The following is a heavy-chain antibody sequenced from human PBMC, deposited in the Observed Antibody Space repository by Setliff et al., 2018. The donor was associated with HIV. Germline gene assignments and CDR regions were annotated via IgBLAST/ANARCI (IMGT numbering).Heavy chain of an antibody. CDR3: ARGYRYSSG. D-gene: IGHD6-19*01. Sequence: GGSLRLSCAVSGFTLSDYYMDWVRQAPGKGLVWVSRIDSDGYDRDYADSVKGRFTISRDNAKNTLYLYMYSLRAEDTAVYYCARGYRYSSGWGQGTLVTVSS. CDR1: GFTLSDYY. J-gene: IGHJ4*02. CDR2: IDSDGYDR. V-gene: IGHV3-74*01.